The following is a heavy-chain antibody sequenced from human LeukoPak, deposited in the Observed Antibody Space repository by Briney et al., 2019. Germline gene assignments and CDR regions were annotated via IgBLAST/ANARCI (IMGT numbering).Heavy chain of an antibody. J-gene: IGHJ5*02. CDR2: VKPDGSEK. CDR3: AKDKRFDP. Sequence: GGSLRLSCAASGFTFSNYWMTWVRQAPGKGLEWVAHVKPDGSEKSYVDSVKGRFTISRDNAQNSLYLQMNSLRAEDTAVYYCAKDKRFDPWGQGTLVTVSS. V-gene: IGHV3-7*01. CDR1: GFTFSNYW.